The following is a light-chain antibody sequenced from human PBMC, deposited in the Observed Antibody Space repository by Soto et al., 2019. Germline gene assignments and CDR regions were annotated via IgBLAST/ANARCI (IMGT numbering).Light chain of an antibody. CDR3: QKYNSAPWM. V-gene: IGKV1-27*01. J-gene: IGKJ1*01. Sequence: DIQMTQSPSSLSASIGDRVTITCRASQGISTYLAWYQQKPGKVPYLLIYGASSLQSGVPSRFSGSGSGTDFSLTISSLQPEDVATYYCQKYNSAPWMFGQGTKVEIK. CDR2: GAS. CDR1: QGISTY.